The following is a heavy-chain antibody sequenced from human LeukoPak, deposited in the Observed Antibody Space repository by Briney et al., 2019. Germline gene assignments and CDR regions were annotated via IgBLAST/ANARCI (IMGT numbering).Heavy chain of an antibody. J-gene: IGHJ4*02. CDR1: GYSFTNYW. Sequence: GESLRISCKGSGYSFTNYWITWVRQMPGKDLECVGKIDPSDSYTTYSPSSQGHVTISADKSINTAYLQWSSLEASDTAIYFCARHLGGYTHFDYWGQGTLVTVSS. D-gene: IGHD3-22*01. CDR3: ARHLGGYTHFDY. V-gene: IGHV5-10-1*01. CDR2: IDPSDSYT.